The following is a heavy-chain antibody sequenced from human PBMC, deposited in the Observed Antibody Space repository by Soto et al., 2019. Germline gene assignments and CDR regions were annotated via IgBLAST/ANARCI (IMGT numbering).Heavy chain of an antibody. CDR3: ARDYYGSGTPTVPFDP. Sequence: GGSLRLSCAASGFTFSSYSMNWVRQAPGKGLEWVSYISSSSSTIYYADSVKGRFTISRDNAKNSLYLQMNSLRDEDTAVYYCARDYYGSGTPTVPFDPWGQGTLVTVSS. J-gene: IGHJ5*02. CDR1: GFTFSSYS. CDR2: ISSSSSTI. V-gene: IGHV3-48*02. D-gene: IGHD3-10*01.